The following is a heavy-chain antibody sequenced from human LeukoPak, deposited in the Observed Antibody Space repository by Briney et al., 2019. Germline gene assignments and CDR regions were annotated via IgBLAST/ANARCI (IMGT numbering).Heavy chain of an antibody. V-gene: IGHV4-39*07. Sequence: SSETLSLTCTVSGGSISSSSYYWGWIRQPPGKGLEWIGSIYYSGSTYYNPSLKSRVTISVDTSKNQFSLKLSSVTAADTAVYYCATEIYSSFDYWGQGTLVTVSS. CDR1: GGSISSSSYY. CDR3: ATEIYSSFDY. D-gene: IGHD5-18*01. J-gene: IGHJ4*02. CDR2: IYYSGST.